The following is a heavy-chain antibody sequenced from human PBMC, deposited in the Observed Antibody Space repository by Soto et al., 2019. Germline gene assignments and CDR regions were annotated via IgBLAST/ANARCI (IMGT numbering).Heavy chain of an antibody. D-gene: IGHD6-13*01. Sequence: PSETLSLTCTVSGGSISSSSYYWGWIRQPPGKGLEWIGSIYYSGSTYYNPSLKSRVTISVDTSKNQFSLKLSSVTAADTAVYYCARSSSSWIQRNNWSDPWGQGTLVTVPQ. V-gene: IGHV4-39*01. CDR3: ARSSSSWIQRNNWSDP. J-gene: IGHJ5*02. CDR1: GGSISSSSYY. CDR2: IYYSGST.